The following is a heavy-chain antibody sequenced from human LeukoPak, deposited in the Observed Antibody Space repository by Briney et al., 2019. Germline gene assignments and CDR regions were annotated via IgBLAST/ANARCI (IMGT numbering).Heavy chain of an antibody. CDR2: IYTSGST. CDR1: GGSISSGSYY. J-gene: IGHJ6*03. Sequence: PSETLSLTCTVSGGSISSGSYYWSWIRQPAGKGLEWIGRIYTSGSTNYNPSLKSRVTISVDTSKNQFSLKLSSVTAADTAVYYCAGGTEGYYMDVWGKGTTVTVSS. D-gene: IGHD1-1*01. V-gene: IGHV4-61*02. CDR3: AGGTEGYYMDV.